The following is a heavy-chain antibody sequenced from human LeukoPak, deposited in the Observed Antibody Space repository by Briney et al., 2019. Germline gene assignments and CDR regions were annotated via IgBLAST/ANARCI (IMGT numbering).Heavy chain of an antibody. CDR1: GYTFTSYG. Sequence: ASVKVSCKATGYTFTSYGISWVRQAPGQGLEWMGWISSNSDNTNYAQKFQGRVTMTTDTSTSTAYMELRRLRSDDTALYFCARDWGSIKVIADYWGQGTLVTVSS. CDR2: ISSNSDNT. D-gene: IGHD7-27*01. J-gene: IGHJ4*02. V-gene: IGHV1-18*01. CDR3: ARDWGSIKVIADY.